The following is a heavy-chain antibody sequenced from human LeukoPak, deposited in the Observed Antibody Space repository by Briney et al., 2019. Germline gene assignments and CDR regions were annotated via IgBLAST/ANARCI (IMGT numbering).Heavy chain of an antibody. Sequence: ASVKVSCKASGYTFTSYYMHWVRQAPGQGLEWMGIINPSGGSTSYAQKFQGRVTMTRDTSTSTVYMELSSLRPEDTAVYYCARDIAAAGEPYYFDYWGQGTLVTVSS. CDR2: INPSGGST. V-gene: IGHV1-46*01. CDR3: ARDIAAAGEPYYFDY. D-gene: IGHD6-13*01. CDR1: GYTFTSYY. J-gene: IGHJ4*02.